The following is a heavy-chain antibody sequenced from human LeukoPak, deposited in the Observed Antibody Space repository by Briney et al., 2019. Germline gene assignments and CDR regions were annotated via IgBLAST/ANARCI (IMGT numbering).Heavy chain of an antibody. J-gene: IGHJ4*02. CDR2: IWYDGSNK. V-gene: IGHV3-33*01. Sequence: GRSLRLSCAASGFTFSNYGMHWVRQAPGKGLEWVAVIWYDGSNKYYVDSVKGRFTISRDNSKNTMYLQMNSLRAEDTAVYHCARDRGLGRDYVDYWGQGTLVTVSS. D-gene: IGHD3-10*01. CDR1: GFTFSNYG. CDR3: ARDRGLGRDYVDY.